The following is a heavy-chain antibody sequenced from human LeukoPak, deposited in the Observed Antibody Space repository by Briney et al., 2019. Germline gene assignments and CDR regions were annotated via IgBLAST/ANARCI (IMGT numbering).Heavy chain of an antibody. J-gene: IGHJ4*02. CDR3: ARRIAVAGALDY. CDR1: GFTFSTYW. D-gene: IGHD6-19*01. V-gene: IGHV3-74*01. Sequence: GGSLRLSCAASGFTFSTYWMHWVRQAAGKGLVWVSRINSDGSTTNYADSVKGRFTISRDNAKNTLYLQMNSLRAEDTAVYYCARRIAVAGALDYWGQGTLVTVSS. CDR2: INSDGSTT.